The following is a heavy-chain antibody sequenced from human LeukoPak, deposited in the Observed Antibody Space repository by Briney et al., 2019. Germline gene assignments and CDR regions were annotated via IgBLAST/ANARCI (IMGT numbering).Heavy chain of an antibody. V-gene: IGHV3-23*01. CDR2: ISGSGDST. D-gene: IGHD2-2*02. Sequence: PGGSLRLSCTASGFTFTNYAMSWVRQAPGKGLEWLSSISGSGDSTSYADSVEGRFTISRDNSKNTVYLQMNNLRAEDTALYYCARDFSEKYTIDYWGQGTLVTVSS. CDR1: GFTFTNYA. CDR3: ARDFSEKYTIDY. J-gene: IGHJ4*02.